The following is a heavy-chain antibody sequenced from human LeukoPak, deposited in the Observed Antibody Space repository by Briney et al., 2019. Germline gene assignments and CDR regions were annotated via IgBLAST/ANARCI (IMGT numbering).Heavy chain of an antibody. D-gene: IGHD3-10*01. CDR2: ISAYNGNT. Sequence: ASVKVSCKASGYTFTSYGISWARQAPGQGLEWMGWISAYNGNTNYAQKLQGRVTMTTDTSTSTAYMELRSLRSDDTAVYYCARTDGSGSYILLGWFDPWGQGTLVTVSS. CDR1: GYTFTSYG. V-gene: IGHV1-18*01. J-gene: IGHJ5*02. CDR3: ARTDGSGSYILLGWFDP.